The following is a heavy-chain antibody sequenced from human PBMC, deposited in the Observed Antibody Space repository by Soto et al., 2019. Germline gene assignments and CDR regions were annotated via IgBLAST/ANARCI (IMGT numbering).Heavy chain of an antibody. J-gene: IGHJ4*02. D-gene: IGHD6-19*01. CDR2: IIPIFGTT. CDR3: AREDSSGWYYFDY. Sequence: ASVKVSCKASGGTFSSYAISWVRQAPGQGLEWMGGIIPIFGTTNYAQKFQGRVTITADESASTAYMELSSLRSEDTAVYYCAREDSSGWYYFDYWGQGTLVTVSS. CDR1: GGTFSSYA. V-gene: IGHV1-69*13.